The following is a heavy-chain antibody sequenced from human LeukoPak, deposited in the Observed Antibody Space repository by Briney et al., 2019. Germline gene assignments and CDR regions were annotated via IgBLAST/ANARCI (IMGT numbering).Heavy chain of an antibody. CDR1: GFTFSSYG. CDR2: IWYDGSDK. Sequence: GRSLRLSYAVSGFTFSSYGMHWVRQAPGKGLEWVAVIWYDGSDKYYADSVKGRFTISRDNSKNTLYLQMNSLRAEDTAVYYCARDHRGGPLVWGQGTLVTVSS. J-gene: IGHJ4*02. D-gene: IGHD3-16*01. CDR3: ARDHRGGPLV. V-gene: IGHV3-33*01.